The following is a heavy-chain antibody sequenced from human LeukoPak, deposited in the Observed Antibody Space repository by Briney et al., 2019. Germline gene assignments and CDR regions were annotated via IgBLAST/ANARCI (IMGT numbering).Heavy chain of an antibody. V-gene: IGHV1-69*13. Sequence: ASVKVSCKASGYTFTSYAISWVRQAPGQGLEWMGGIIPIFGTANYAQKFQGRVTITADESTSTAYMELSSLRSEDTAVYYCARDHCGGDCPFDYWGQGTLVTVSS. D-gene: IGHD2-21*02. CDR3: ARDHCGGDCPFDY. CDR2: IIPIFGTA. J-gene: IGHJ4*02. CDR1: GYTFTSYA.